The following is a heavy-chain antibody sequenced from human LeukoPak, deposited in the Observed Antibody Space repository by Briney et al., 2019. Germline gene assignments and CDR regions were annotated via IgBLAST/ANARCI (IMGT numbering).Heavy chain of an antibody. CDR2: IYSGGST. D-gene: IGHD5-18*01. Sequence: GGSLRLSCAASGFTVSSNYMSWVRQAPGKGLEWVSVIYSGGSTYYADSVKGRFTISRDNSKSTLYIQMNSLRAEDTAVYYCAKFATDTAMEDYWGQGTLVTVSS. CDR3: AKFATDTAMEDY. V-gene: IGHV3-53*05. J-gene: IGHJ4*02. CDR1: GFTVSSNY.